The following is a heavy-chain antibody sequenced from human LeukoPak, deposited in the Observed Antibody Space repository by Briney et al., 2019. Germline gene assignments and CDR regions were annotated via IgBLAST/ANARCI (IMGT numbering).Heavy chain of an antibody. CDR1: GYTFTSYG. V-gene: IGHV1-18*01. CDR3: ARDWHYDYVWGSYRYTLAGGAFDI. Sequence: GASVNVSCKASGYTFTSYGISWVRQAPGQGLEWMGWISAYNGNTNYAQKLQGRVTMTTDTSTSTACMELRSLRSDDTAVCYCARDWHYDYVWGSYRYTLAGGAFDIWGQGTMVTVSS. J-gene: IGHJ3*02. CDR2: ISAYNGNT. D-gene: IGHD3-16*02.